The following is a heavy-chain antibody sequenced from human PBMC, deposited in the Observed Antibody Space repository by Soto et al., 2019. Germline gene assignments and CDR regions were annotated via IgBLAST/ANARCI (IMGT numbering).Heavy chain of an antibody. CDR3: VRLRSTTLGGGDAFAV. D-gene: IGHD4-17*01. CDR1: GFTFSNYW. V-gene: IGHV3-74*03. J-gene: IGHJ3*01. Sequence: EEQLVESGGGLVQPGGSLRLSCAASGFTFSNYWMHWVRQVPGKGLLWVSRINGDGSNTKYADSVRGRFTISRDNAKNPLYLQMNSLRADDTAVYYGVRLRSTTLGGGDAFAVWGQGTVVTVSS. CDR2: INGDGSNT.